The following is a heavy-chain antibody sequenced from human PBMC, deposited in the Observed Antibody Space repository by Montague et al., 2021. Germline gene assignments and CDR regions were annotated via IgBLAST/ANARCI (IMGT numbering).Heavy chain of an antibody. V-gene: IGHV3-74*01. Sequence: SLRLSCAASGFAFNMYWMHWVRQAPGKGLVWVSRIHGDGGATYSADFVRGRFTISRDNAKNTLYLQMNSLEAEDTAIYYCVRSCSVTNCYTGDAFDVWGHGTMVTGSS. CDR2: IHGDGGAT. J-gene: IGHJ3*01. CDR3: VRSCSVTNCYTGDAFDV. D-gene: IGHD3-16*02. CDR1: GFAFNMYW.